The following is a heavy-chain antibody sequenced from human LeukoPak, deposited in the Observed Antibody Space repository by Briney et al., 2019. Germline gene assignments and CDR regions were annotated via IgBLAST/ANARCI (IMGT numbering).Heavy chain of an antibody. D-gene: IGHD3-10*01. CDR3: AKYFGSGSRFSDY. CDR2: ISGGGGTT. CDR1: GFTFSAYA. Sequence: PGASLRLSCAASGFTFSAYAMTWVRQAPEKGLEWVSAISGGGGTTTYADSGKGRFTISRHNPKNTLYLQMNSLRAEDTAVYYCAKYFGSGSRFSDYWGQGTLVTVSS. V-gene: IGHV3-23*01. J-gene: IGHJ4*02.